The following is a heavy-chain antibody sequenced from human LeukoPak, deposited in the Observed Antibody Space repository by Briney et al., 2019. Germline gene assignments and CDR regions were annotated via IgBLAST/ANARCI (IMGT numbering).Heavy chain of an antibody. CDR1: GGSFSGYH. D-gene: IGHD1-1*01. J-gene: IGHJ4*02. Sequence: SETLSLTCAVYGGSFSGYHWSWIRQPPGKGLEWIGEINHSGSTNYNPSLKSRVTISVDTSKNQFSLKLSSVTAADTAVYYCARRRGTAPYDYWGQGTLVTVSS. CDR3: ARRRGTAPYDY. V-gene: IGHV4-34*01. CDR2: INHSGST.